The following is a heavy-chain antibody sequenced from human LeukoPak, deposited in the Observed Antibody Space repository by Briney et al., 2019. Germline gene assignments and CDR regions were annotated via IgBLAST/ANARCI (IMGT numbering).Heavy chain of an antibody. CDR2: INHSGST. Sequence: NPSETLSLTCAVYGGPFSGYYWSWIRQPPGKGLEWIGEINHSGSTNYNPSLKSRVTISVDTSKNQFSLKLSSVTAADTAVYYCAKGPYSYGYKDYWGQGTLVTVSS. V-gene: IGHV4-34*01. CDR3: AKGPYSYGYKDY. J-gene: IGHJ4*02. D-gene: IGHD5-18*01. CDR1: GGPFSGYY.